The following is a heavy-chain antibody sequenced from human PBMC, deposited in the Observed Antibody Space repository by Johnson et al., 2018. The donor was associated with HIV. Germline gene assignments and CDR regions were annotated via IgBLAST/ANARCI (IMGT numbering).Heavy chain of an antibody. CDR3: ARSRHGGIQPSDAFDV. J-gene: IGHJ3*01. Sequence: QEKLVESGGGVVQPGGSLRLSCAASGFTFSSYGMHWVRQAPGKGLEWVAFIRYDGSNKYYADSVQGRFTISRDNVKNSLYLQMDSLRPEDTAVYYCARSRHGGIQPSDAFDVWGQGTMVTVSS. D-gene: IGHD3-16*01. V-gene: IGHV3-30*02. CDR1: GFTFSSYG. CDR2: IRYDGSNK.